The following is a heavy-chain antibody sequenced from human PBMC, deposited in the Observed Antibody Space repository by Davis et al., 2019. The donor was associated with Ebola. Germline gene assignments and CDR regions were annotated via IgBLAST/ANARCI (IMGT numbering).Heavy chain of an antibody. CDR1: GGTFSSYA. CDR3: ARHDSSGYYLHDAFDI. Sequence: ASVKVSCKASGGTFSSYAISWVRQAPGQGLEWMGWINPNSGGTNYAQKFQGRVTMTRDTSISTAYMELSRLRSDDTAVYYCARHDSSGYYLHDAFDIWGQGTMVTVSS. D-gene: IGHD3-22*01. V-gene: IGHV1-2*02. CDR2: INPNSGGT. J-gene: IGHJ3*02.